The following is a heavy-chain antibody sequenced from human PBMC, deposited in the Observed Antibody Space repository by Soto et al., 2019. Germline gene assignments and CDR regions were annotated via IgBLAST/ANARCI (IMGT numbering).Heavy chain of an antibody. D-gene: IGHD3-3*01. CDR3: ARDPRGVASTFYYGMDV. CDR1: GGSISSGDYY. J-gene: IGHJ6*02. V-gene: IGHV4-31*03. CDR2: IHSSGIT. Sequence: QVQLQESGPGLVKPSQTLSLTCSVSGGSISSGDYYWSWIRQFPGKGLEWIGYIHSSGITYYKPSLKSRVTISIDTSENQFSLRLTSVTAADTALYYSARDPRGVASTFYYGMDVWGLGTTVTVSS.